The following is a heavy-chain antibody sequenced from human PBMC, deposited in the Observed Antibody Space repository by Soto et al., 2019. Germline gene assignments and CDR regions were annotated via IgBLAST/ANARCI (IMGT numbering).Heavy chain of an antibody. J-gene: IGHJ6*02. D-gene: IGHD3-3*01. CDR1: GYSFTSYW. Sequence: GESLKISCKGSGYSFTSYWISWVRQMPGKGLEWMGRIDPSDSYTNYSPSFQGHATISADKSISTAYLQWSSLKASDTAMYYCARRHDDFWSGYSMDVWGQGTTVTVSS. CDR3: ARRHDDFWSGYSMDV. V-gene: IGHV5-10-1*01. CDR2: IDPSDSYT.